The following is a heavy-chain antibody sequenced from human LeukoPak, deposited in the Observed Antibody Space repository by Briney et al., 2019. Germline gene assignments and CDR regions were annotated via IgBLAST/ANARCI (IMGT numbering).Heavy chain of an antibody. CDR3: ARHPTVDTAMVFDY. J-gene: IGHJ4*02. Sequence: GESLKIFCEGSGYSFTSYWIGWVRQMPGEGLEWMGVIYPGDSDTRYSPSFQGQVTISADKSISTAYLQWSSLKASDTAMYYCARHPTVDTAMVFDYWGQGTLVTVSS. V-gene: IGHV5-51*01. D-gene: IGHD5-18*01. CDR2: IYPGDSDT. CDR1: GYSFTSYW.